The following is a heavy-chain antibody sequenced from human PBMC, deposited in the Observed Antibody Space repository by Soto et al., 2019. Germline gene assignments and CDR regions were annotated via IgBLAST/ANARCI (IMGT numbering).Heavy chain of an antibody. Sequence: QVQLVESGGGVVQPGRSLRLSCAASGFTFSSYGMHWVRQAPGKGLEWVAVISYDGSNKYYADSVKGRFTISRDNSKNTLYLQMNSLRAEDTAVYYCANDVWVAAAGTLFDYWGQGTLVTVSS. J-gene: IGHJ4*02. CDR1: GFTFSSYG. D-gene: IGHD6-13*01. V-gene: IGHV3-30*18. CDR3: ANDVWVAAAGTLFDY. CDR2: ISYDGSNK.